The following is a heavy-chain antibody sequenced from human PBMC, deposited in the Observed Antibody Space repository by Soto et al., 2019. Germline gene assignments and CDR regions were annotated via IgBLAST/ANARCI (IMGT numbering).Heavy chain of an antibody. D-gene: IGHD6-13*01. Sequence: EAQLLESGGDLIQPGGSLTLSCAASGFTFASHAMSWVRQAPGKGLAWVSGNSANGGRANYADSVKGRFSLSRDNSKNTMSLQMARLTADDTAMYSCASWVIARGGTGYFRHWGQGTLVTVAS. J-gene: IGHJ1*01. CDR1: GFTFASHA. CDR3: ASWVIARGGTGYFRH. CDR2: NSANGGRA. V-gene: IGHV3-23*01.